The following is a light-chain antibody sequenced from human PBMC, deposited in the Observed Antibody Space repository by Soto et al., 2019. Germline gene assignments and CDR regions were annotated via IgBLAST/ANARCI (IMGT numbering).Light chain of an antibody. CDR1: QSVSSY. J-gene: IGKJ5*01. Sequence: EILLTQSPATLSLSPVERATLSCRASQSVSSYLAWYQQKPGQAPRLLIYDASNRATGVPARFSGSGSGTDFTLTISSLEPEDFALYYCQQRNNWPPITFGQGTRLQNK. CDR2: DAS. CDR3: QQRNNWPPIT. V-gene: IGKV3-11*01.